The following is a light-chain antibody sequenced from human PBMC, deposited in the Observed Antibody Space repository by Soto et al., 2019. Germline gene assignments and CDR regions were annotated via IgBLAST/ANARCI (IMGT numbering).Light chain of an antibody. CDR1: PSNIGSNS. CDR2: YDD. Sequence: QSVLTQPPSVSEAPRQTVTISCSGSPSNIGSNSVNWYQRLPGEAPKLLVYYDDILPSGVSDRFSGCKSGISASLVISGLHSEDEGDYYCAVWDGTLRVFVFGGGTKLAVL. V-gene: IGLV1-36*01. CDR3: AVWDGTLRVFV. J-gene: IGLJ2*01.